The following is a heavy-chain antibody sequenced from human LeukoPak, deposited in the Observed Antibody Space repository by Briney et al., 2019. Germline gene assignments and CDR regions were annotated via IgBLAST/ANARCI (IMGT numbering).Heavy chain of an antibody. D-gene: IGHD7-27*01. CDR1: GFTFSSYW. CDR2: IKQDGSEK. Sequence: GGSLRLSCAASGFTFSSYWMSWVRQAPGKGLEWVANIKQDGSEKYYVDSVKGRFTISRDNAKNSLYLQMNSLRAEDTAVYYCARPVNWGAGYYYMDVWGKGTTVTVSS. CDR3: ARPVNWGAGYYYMDV. J-gene: IGHJ6*03. V-gene: IGHV3-7*01.